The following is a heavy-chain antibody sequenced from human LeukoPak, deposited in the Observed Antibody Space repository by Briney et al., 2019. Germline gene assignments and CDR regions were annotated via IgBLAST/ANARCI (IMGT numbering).Heavy chain of an antibody. V-gene: IGHV3-33*08. J-gene: IGHJ4*02. CDR3: AREVTD. D-gene: IGHD2-21*02. Sequence: GGSLRLSCAASGFFFNNYALSWVRQAPGKGLEWVAAIWCDGSHEFYADSVKGRFTISRDNSKSTLYLQMNSLRVEDTAVYYCAREVTDWGQGTLVSVSS. CDR2: IWCDGSHE. CDR1: GFFFNNYA.